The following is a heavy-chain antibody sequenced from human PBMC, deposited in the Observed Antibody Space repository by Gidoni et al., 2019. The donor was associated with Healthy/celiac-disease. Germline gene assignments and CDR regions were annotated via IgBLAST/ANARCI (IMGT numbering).Heavy chain of an antibody. CDR2: ISSSSSYI. CDR1: GFTFSSYR. D-gene: IGHD3-9*01. CDR3: ARDPGDILTGYYKELYFDY. J-gene: IGHJ4*02. Sequence: EVQLVEPGGGLVKPGGSLRLSCAASGFTFSSYRMNWVRQAPGKGLEWVSSISSSSSYIYYADSVKGRFTISRDNAKNSLYLQMNSLRAEDTAVYYCARDPGDILTGYYKELYFDYWGQGTLVTVSS. V-gene: IGHV3-21*01.